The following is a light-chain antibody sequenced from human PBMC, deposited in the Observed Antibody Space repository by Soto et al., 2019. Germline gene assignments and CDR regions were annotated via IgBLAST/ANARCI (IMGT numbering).Light chain of an antibody. CDR2: DVS. J-gene: IGLJ1*01. CDR3: RSYTSSIVYV. CDR1: SSDVGGYNY. Sequence: QSALTQPASVSGSAGQSITISCTGTSSDVGGYNYVSWYQQHPGKAPKLMIYDVSNRPSGGSNRFSGSKSGNTASLTISGLQAEDEADSYCRSYTSSIVYVFGTGTKVNVL. V-gene: IGLV2-14*01.